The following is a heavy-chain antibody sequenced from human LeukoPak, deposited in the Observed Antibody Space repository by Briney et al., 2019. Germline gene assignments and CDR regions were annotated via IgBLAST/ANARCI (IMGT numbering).Heavy chain of an antibody. CDR2: ISGSGGST. Sequence: GGSLRLSCAASGFTFSSYWMTWVRQAPGKGLEWVSAISGSGGSTYYAGSVKGRFTISRDNSKNTLYLQMNSLRADDTAVYYCAKSHHVTTIDYWGQGTLATVSS. CDR3: AKSHHVTTIDY. V-gene: IGHV3-23*01. J-gene: IGHJ4*02. D-gene: IGHD4-17*01. CDR1: GFTFSSYW.